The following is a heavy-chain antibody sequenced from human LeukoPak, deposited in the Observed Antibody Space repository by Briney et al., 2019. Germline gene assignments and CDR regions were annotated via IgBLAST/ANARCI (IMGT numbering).Heavy chain of an antibody. CDR2: IDPNNGGP. V-gene: IGHV1-2*02. CDR3: ARVLSSGSFYAY. Sequence: GASVKVSCKASGYTFITYGISWVRQAPGQGLEWMGWIDPNNGGPKYAQKFQGRVSMTRDTSISTAYMELSGLRSDDTAVYYCARVLSSGSFYAYWGQGTLVTVSS. CDR1: GYTFITYG. J-gene: IGHJ4*02. D-gene: IGHD3-10*01.